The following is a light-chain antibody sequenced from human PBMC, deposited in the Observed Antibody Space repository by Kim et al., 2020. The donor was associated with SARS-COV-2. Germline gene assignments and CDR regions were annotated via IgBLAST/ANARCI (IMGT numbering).Light chain of an antibody. CDR1: EIVNSRY. V-gene: IGKV3-20*01. CDR2: ATS. Sequence: EIVLTQSPDTLSLSPGESATLSCWTSEIVNSRYLAWYQQRPGQSPRLLIYATSSRATGISDRISGSGSGTDFTLTISRLEPEDSAVYYCQQYGTSLYTFGQVTKLEI. CDR3: QQYGTSLYT. J-gene: IGKJ2*01.